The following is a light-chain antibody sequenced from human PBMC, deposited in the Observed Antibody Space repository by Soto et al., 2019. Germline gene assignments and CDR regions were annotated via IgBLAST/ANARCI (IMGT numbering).Light chain of an antibody. J-gene: IGLJ1*01. Sequence: QSVLTQPASVSGSPGQSITISCTGTSSDVGGYNYVSWYQQHPGKAPKLMIYDVSNRPSGVSNRFSGSKSDNTASLTISGLQAEDEADYYCSSYTRSSTLYAFGTGTKLTVL. CDR1: SSDVGGYNY. V-gene: IGLV2-14*01. CDR2: DVS. CDR3: SSYTRSSTLYA.